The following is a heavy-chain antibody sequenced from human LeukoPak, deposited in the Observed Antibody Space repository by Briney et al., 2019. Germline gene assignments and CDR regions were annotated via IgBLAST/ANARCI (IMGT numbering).Heavy chain of an antibody. CDR2: IIPIFGTA. J-gene: IGHJ5*02. CDR3: ARSASLYCSSTSCYSREVWFDP. V-gene: IGHV1-69*13. D-gene: IGHD2-2*02. CDR1: GGTFSSYA. Sequence: ASVKVSCKASGGTFSSYAISWVRQAPGQGLEWMGGIIPIFGTANYAQKFQGRVTITADESTSTAYMELSSLRSEDTAVYYCARSASLYCSSTSCYSREVWFDPWGQGTLVTVSS.